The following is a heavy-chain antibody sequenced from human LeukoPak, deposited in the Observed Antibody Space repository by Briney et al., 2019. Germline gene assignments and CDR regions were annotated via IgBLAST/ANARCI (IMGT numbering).Heavy chain of an antibody. D-gene: IGHD3-22*01. CDR3: AKDAYYYDSTAFDY. CDR1: GFTFNSYA. J-gene: IGHJ4*02. CDR2: ISGSGGST. V-gene: IGHV3-23*01. Sequence: GGSLRVSCAASGFTFNSYAMSWVRQARGKGLEWVSAISGSGGSTYYVDSVKGRFTISRDNSKNTLYLQMNSLRAEDTAVYYCAKDAYYYDSTAFDYWGQGTLVTVSS.